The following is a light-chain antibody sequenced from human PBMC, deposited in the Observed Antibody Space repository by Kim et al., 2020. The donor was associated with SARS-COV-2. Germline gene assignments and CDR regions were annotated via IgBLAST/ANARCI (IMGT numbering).Light chain of an antibody. CDR3: SSYTDSRTVI. Sequence: GQPLNISCTGTSSDVGGYNFVSWYQQHPGKATKLMIYDVTDRPSGVSNRFSGSKSGNTASLTISGLQADDEADYYCSSYTDSRTVIFGGGTQLTVL. J-gene: IGLJ2*01. CDR2: DVT. V-gene: IGLV2-14*03. CDR1: SSDVGGYNF.